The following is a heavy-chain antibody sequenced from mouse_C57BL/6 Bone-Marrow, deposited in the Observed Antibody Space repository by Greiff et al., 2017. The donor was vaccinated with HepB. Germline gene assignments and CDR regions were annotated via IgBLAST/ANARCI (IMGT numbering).Heavy chain of an antibody. Sequence: EVMLVESGGGLVQPGGSLSLSCAASGFTFTDYYMSWVRQPPGKALEWLGFIRNKANGYTTEYSESVKGRFTISRDNSQSILYLQMNALRAEDSATYYGARHYYDSPWYFDVWGTGTTVTVSS. V-gene: IGHV7-3*01. CDR1: GFTFTDYY. J-gene: IGHJ1*03. D-gene: IGHD1-1*01. CDR2: IRNKANGYTT. CDR3: ARHYYDSPWYFDV.